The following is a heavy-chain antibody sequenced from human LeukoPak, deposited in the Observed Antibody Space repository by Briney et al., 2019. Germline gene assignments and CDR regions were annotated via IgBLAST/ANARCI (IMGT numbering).Heavy chain of an antibody. V-gene: IGHV1-18*01. CDR3: ARQVDSTMALPDY. J-gene: IGHJ4*02. CDR1: GYTFASYG. CDR2: ISAYNGNT. Sequence: ASVKVSCKASGYTFASYGVTWVRQAPRQGLEWMGWISAYNGNTNYAQKLQGRVTMTTDTSTSTAYMELRSLRSDDTAVYYCARQVDSTMALPDYWGQGTLVTVSS. D-gene: IGHD3-10*01.